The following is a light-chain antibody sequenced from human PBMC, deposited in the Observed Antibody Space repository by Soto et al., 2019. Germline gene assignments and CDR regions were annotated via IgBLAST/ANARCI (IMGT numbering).Light chain of an antibody. CDR1: QALSNY. CDR2: SAS. Sequence: DIQLTQSPSVLSSSVGDTFTITCRSSQALSNYLAWYQQKPGKAPDLLIYSASTLQSGVPSRFSGSGSETEFSLTIRALQPEDFATYYCQQFNNYPPITFGQGTRLEIK. J-gene: IGKJ5*01. V-gene: IGKV1-9*01. CDR3: QQFNNYPPIT.